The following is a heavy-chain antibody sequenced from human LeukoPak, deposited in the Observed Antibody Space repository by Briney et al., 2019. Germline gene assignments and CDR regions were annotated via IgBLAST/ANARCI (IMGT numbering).Heavy chain of an antibody. CDR3: AKRRYDSSGHFDS. D-gene: IGHD3-22*01. Sequence: PGGSLRLFCAASGFTFHNNVMSWVRQAPGKGLEWVSAISGSGSYTDYADSVKGRFTISKDNSRNTLYVRMSSLRAEDTAVYYCAKRRYDSSGHFDSWGQGTLVTVSS. J-gene: IGHJ4*02. V-gene: IGHV3-23*01. CDR1: GFTFHNNV. CDR2: ISGSGSYT.